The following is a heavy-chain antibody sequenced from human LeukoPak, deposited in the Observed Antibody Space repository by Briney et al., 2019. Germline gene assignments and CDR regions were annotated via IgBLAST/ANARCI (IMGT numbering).Heavy chain of an antibody. D-gene: IGHD1-26*01. CDR2: IYYSGST. CDR1: GGSISSSSYY. Sequence: SETLSLTCTVSGGSISSSSYYWGWIRQPPGKGLEWIGSIYYSGSTYYNPSLKSRVTISVDTSKNQFSLKLSSVTAADTAVYYCAGLSGSYSLNWFDLWGQGTLVTVSS. V-gene: IGHV4-39*01. CDR3: AGLSGSYSLNWFDL. J-gene: IGHJ5*02.